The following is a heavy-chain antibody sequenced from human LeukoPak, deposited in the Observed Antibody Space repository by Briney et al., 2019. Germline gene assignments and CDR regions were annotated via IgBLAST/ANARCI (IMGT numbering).Heavy chain of an antibody. V-gene: IGHV1-69*05. CDR1: GGTFSSYA. CDR3: ARDRWGSSSWYGNFDY. J-gene: IGHJ4*02. D-gene: IGHD6-13*01. CDR2: IIPIFGTA. Sequence: SVKVSCKASGGTFSSYAISWVRQAPGQGLEWMGRIIPIFGTANYAQKFQGRVTITTDESTNTAYMELSSLRSEDTAVYYCARDRWGSSSWYGNFDYWGQGTLVTVSS.